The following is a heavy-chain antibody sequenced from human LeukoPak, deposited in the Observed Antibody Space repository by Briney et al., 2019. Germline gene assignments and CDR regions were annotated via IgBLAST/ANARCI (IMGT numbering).Heavy chain of an antibody. CDR2: IWYDGSNK. CDR3: ARRRGSYRRYYFDY. D-gene: IGHD1-26*01. Sequence: PGGSLRLSCAASGFTFSSYGMHWVRQAPGKGLEWVAVIWYDGSNKYYADSVKGRFTISRDNSKNTLYLQMNSLRADDTAVYYCARRRGSYRRYYFDYWGQGTLVTVSS. V-gene: IGHV3-33*01. J-gene: IGHJ4*02. CDR1: GFTFSSYG.